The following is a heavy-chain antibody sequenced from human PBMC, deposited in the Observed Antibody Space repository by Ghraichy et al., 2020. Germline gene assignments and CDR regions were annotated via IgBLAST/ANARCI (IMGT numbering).Heavy chain of an antibody. D-gene: IGHD1-26*01. J-gene: IGHJ3*02. CDR2: IYHSGST. CDR1: GGSISSGGYS. V-gene: IGHV4-30-2*01. Sequence: TLSLTCAVSGGSISSGGYSWSWIRQPPGKGLEWIGYIYHSGSTYYNPSLKSRVTISVDRSKNQFSLKLSSVTAADTAVYYCARAVVGARAGGAFDIWGQGTMVTVSS. CDR3: ARAVVGARAGGAFDI.